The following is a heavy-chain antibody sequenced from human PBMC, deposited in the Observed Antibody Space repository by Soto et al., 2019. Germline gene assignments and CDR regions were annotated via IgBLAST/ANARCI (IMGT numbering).Heavy chain of an antibody. CDR1: GFTFSDYY. CDR2: ISSSSSYT. D-gene: IGHD6-6*01. J-gene: IGHJ4*02. V-gene: IGHV3-11*06. Sequence: PGGSLRLSCAASGFTFSDYYMSWIRQAPGKGLEWVSYISSSSSYTNYADSVKGRFTISRDNAKNSLYLQMNSLRAEDTAVYYCASGYSSSPGLDFDYWGQGTLVTVSS. CDR3: ASGYSSSPGLDFDY.